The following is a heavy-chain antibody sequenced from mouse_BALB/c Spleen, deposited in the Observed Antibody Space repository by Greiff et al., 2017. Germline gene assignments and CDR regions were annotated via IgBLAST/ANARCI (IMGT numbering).Heavy chain of an antibody. CDR1: GFTFSSYG. CDR2: INSNGGST. Sequence: EVMLVESGGGLVQPGGSLKLSCAASGFTFSSYGMSWVRQTPDKRLELVATINSNGGSTYYPDSVKGRFTISRDNAKNTLYLQMSSLKSEDTAMYYCARGLAARYFDVWGAGTTVTVSS. CDR3: ARGLAARYFDV. D-gene: IGHD6-1*01. J-gene: IGHJ1*01. V-gene: IGHV5-6-3*01.